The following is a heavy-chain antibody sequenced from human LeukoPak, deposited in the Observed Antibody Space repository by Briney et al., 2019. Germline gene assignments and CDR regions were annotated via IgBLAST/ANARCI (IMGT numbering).Heavy chain of an antibody. J-gene: IGHJ6*02. CDR2: IKQDGSEK. CDR3: ALYSSGFRDHYGMDV. V-gene: IGHV3-7*01. CDR1: GFTFSSYW. D-gene: IGHD3-22*01. Sequence: GGSLRLSCAASGFTFSSYWMSWVRQAPGKGLEWVANIKQDGSEKYYVDSVKGRFTISRDNAKNSLYLQMNSLRAEDTAVYYCALYSSGFRDHYGMDVWGQGTTVTVSS.